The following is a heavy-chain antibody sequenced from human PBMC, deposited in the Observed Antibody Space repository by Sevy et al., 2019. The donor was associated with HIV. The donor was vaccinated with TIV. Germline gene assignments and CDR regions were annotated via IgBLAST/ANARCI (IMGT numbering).Heavy chain of an antibody. D-gene: IGHD4-17*01. J-gene: IGHJ6*02. CDR1: GDRVSSNSAA. V-gene: IGHV6-1*01. CDR3: AREGVGYGDYGGYYYYGMDV. CDR2: TYYRSKWYN. Sequence: SQTLSLTCAISGDRVSSNSAAWNWIRQSPSRGLEWLGRTYYRSKWYNDYAVSVKSRITINPDTSKNQFSLQLNSVTPEDTAVYYCAREGVGYGDYGGYYYYGMDVWGQWTTVTVSS.